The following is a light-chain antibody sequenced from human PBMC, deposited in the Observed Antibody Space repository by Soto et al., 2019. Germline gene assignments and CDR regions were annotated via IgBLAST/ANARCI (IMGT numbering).Light chain of an antibody. Sequence: EVGLKQSPATLSLSPGERATLSCRASQSVTNYLTWYQQKPGQAPRLLIYEASNRATGIPARFSGSGSGTDFTLTISNLEPEDFAVYYCQQRTYWPWTFGQGTKVDIK. J-gene: IGKJ1*01. CDR2: EAS. V-gene: IGKV3-11*01. CDR3: QQRTYWPWT. CDR1: QSVTNY.